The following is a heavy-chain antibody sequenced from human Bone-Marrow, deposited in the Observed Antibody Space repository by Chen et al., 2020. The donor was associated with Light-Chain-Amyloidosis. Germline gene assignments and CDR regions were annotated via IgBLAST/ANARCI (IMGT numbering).Heavy chain of an antibody. D-gene: IGHD4-17*01. V-gene: IGHV3-7*01. CDR3: AREGAMEYTVTPGFDY. CDR2: IKQDGSEK. J-gene: IGHJ4*02. Sequence: EVQLVESGGGLVQPGGSLRLSCAASGFTFSSYWMSWVRQAPGKGLEWVANIKQDGSEKYYVDSVKGRFTISRDNAKNSLYLQMNSLRAEDTAVYYCAREGAMEYTVTPGFDYWGQGTLVTVSS. CDR1: GFTFSSYW.